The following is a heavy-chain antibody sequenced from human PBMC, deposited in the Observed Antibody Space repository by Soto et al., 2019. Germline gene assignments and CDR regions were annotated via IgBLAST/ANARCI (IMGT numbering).Heavy chain of an antibody. V-gene: IGHV4-59*12. D-gene: IGHD6-13*01. J-gene: IGHJ4*02. Sequence: SETLSLTCTVSGGSISSYYWSWIRQPPGKGLEWIGYIYYSGSTNYNPSLKSRVTISVDTSKNQFSLKLSSVTAADTAVYYCAREVAAAGIFDYWGQGTLVTVSS. CDR3: AREVAAAGIFDY. CDR1: GGSISSYY. CDR2: IYYSGST.